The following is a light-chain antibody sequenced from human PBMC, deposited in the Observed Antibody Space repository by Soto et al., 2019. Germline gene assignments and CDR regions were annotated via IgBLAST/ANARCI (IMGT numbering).Light chain of an antibody. J-gene: IGKJ1*01. CDR3: QHYGGSQGT. Sequence: EIVLTQSPDTLSLSPGGRATLSCRASQSVTTRLAWYQQKPGQPPRLLISGASVRASGVPVMISGSGSGTDFTLTISRLEPEDFALYYCQHYGGSQGTFGQGTKGDIK. V-gene: IGKV3-20*01. CDR2: GAS. CDR1: QSVTTR.